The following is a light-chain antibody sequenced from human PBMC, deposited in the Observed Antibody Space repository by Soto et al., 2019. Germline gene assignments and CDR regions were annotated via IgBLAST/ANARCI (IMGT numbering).Light chain of an antibody. CDR2: GSG. J-gene: IGKJ4*01. CDR3: HQYGESPPT. V-gene: IGKV3-20*01. Sequence: EVVLTQSPGTLSLSPGERVTVSCRASQNVRKYLAWYQQKPGQAPRLVIYGSGNRGSGVPDRFSGSGSGTDFTLTINSLESDDSAVYYCHQYGESPPTFGGGTKVEI. CDR1: QNVRKY.